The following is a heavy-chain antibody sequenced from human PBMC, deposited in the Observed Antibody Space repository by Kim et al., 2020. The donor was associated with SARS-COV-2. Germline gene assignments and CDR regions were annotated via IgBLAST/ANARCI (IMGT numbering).Heavy chain of an antibody. J-gene: IGHJ5*02. D-gene: IGHD6-13*01. CDR1: GGSISSYY. CDR3: ARDRGMMQLVLGNWFDP. Sequence: SETLSLTCTVSGGSISSYYWSWIRQPAGKGLEWIGRIYTSGSTNYNPSLKSRVTMSVDTSKNQFSLKLSSVTAADTAVYYCARDRGMMQLVLGNWFDPWGQGTLVTVSS. CDR2: IYTSGST. V-gene: IGHV4-4*07.